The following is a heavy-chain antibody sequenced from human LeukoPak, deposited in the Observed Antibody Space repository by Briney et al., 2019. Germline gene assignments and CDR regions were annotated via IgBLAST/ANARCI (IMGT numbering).Heavy chain of an antibody. CDR1: GFTFSSYG. Sequence: GGSLRLSCAASGFTFSSYGMHWVRQAPGKGLVWVSRINGDGSTTNYADSVKSRFTISRDNAKNMLYLQMNSLRVEDTAVYYCARIGYYDSMWGQGTLVTVSS. D-gene: IGHD3-22*01. CDR2: INGDGSTT. J-gene: IGHJ4*02. CDR3: ARIGYYDSM. V-gene: IGHV3-74*01.